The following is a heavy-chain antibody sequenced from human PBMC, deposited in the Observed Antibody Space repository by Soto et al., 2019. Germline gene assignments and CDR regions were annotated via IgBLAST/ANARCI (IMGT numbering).Heavy chain of an antibody. CDR3: ARSYDSSGYLGLGIPIRATDAFDI. D-gene: IGHD3-22*01. Sequence: PSETLSLTCGISVVSISSSNWWSWVRQPPGKGLEWIGEVSQSGYTNYNPSLKSRVTTSVDKSNNQFSLKVTSVTAADTAVYYCARSYDSSGYLGLGIPIRATDAFDIWGPGTMVTVSS. CDR1: VVSISSSNW. J-gene: IGHJ3*02. CDR2: VSQSGYT. V-gene: IGHV4-4*02.